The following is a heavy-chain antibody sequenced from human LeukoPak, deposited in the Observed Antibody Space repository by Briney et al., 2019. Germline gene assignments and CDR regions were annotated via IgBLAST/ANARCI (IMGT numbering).Heavy chain of an antibody. J-gene: IGHJ3*02. Sequence: ASVKVSCKASGYTFTSYYMHWVRQAPGQGLEWMGWISAYNGNTNYAQKFQGRVTMTTDRSTSTAYMELRSLKSDDTAVYYCAGGGCCGNGDPYDGFDIWGQGTVVTVSS. CDR3: AGGGCCGNGDPYDGFDI. CDR1: GYTFTSYY. CDR2: ISAYNGNT. D-gene: IGHD4-17*01. V-gene: IGHV1-18*04.